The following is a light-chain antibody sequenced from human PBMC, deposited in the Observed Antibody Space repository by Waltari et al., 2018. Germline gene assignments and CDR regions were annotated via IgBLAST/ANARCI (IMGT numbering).Light chain of an antibody. CDR3: QSFDNMLSGGVV. CDR1: TSNIRAGPA. Sequence: QSVLTQPPSVSGTPGQRVTIPCTCSTSNIRAGPALSRFQHLPGTAPKLLIYGNNNRPSGVPDRFSGSKSGTSASLAITGLQADDEADYFCQSFDNMLSGGVVFGGGTKLAVL. V-gene: IGLV1-40*01. J-gene: IGLJ2*01. CDR2: GNN.